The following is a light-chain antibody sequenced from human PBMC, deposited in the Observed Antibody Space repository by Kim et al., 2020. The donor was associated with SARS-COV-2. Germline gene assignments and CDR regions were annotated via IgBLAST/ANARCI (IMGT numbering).Light chain of an antibody. CDR1: SSDIGAYKY. J-gene: IGLJ3*02. V-gene: IGLV2-14*01. CDR3: SSFTTSDTLV. Sequence: QSALTQPASVSGSPGQSITTSCTGTSSDIGAYKYVSWFQQHPGKAPRLIIYDVSKRPAGVSNRFSGSKSGNTASLTISGLQAEDEADYYCSSFTTSDTLVLGGGTKVTVL. CDR2: DVS.